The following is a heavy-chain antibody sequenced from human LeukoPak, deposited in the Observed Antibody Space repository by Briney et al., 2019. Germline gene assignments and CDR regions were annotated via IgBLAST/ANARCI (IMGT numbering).Heavy chain of an antibody. V-gene: IGHV3-20*04. CDR1: GFTFDDYA. Sequence: RSGGPLRLSCAASGFTFDDYAMSWVRQAPGKGLEWVSGINWNGGSTGYADSVKGRFTISRDNAKNSLYLQMNSLRAEDTALYYCARSDSSGWSYWGQGTLVTVSS. CDR3: ARSDSSGWSY. J-gene: IGHJ4*02. D-gene: IGHD6-19*01. CDR2: INWNGGST.